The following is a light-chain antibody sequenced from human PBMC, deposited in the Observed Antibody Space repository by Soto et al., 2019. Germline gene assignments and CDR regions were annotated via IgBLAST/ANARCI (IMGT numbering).Light chain of an antibody. CDR2: AAF. J-gene: IGKJ1*01. V-gene: IGKV1-27*01. Sequence: DIQMTQSPSSLSASVGDRVTITCRASQDISNYLAWYQQKPGNVPKLLIYAAFTLQSGVPSRFSGSASGTDFTLTISSLEPEDVATYYCQNYNSAPLTFGEGTKVEIK. CDR3: QNYNSAPLT. CDR1: QDISNY.